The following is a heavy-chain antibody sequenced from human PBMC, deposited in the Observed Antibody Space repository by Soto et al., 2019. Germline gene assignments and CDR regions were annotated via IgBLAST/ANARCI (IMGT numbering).Heavy chain of an antibody. CDR1: GGSMRSYY. CDR3: ARDSGDYYDSSGTSFDY. CDR2: IYYSGST. D-gene: IGHD3-22*01. V-gene: IGHV4-59*01. J-gene: IGHJ4*02. Sequence: SETLSLTCTVSGGSMRSYYWSWIRQPPGKGLEWIGYIYYSGSTNYNPSLKSRVTISVDTSKNQFSLKLSSVTAADTAVYYCARDSGDYYDSSGTSFDYWGQGTLVTVSS.